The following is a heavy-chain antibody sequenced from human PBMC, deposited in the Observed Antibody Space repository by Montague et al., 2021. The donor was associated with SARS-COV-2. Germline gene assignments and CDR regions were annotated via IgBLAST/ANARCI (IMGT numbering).Heavy chain of an antibody. J-gene: IGHJ4*02. CDR2: INPSGTAI. CDR3: SKGGPRYSLDY. D-gene: IGHD2-2*02. V-gene: IGHV3-74*01. CDR1: GFPFGSHW. Sequence: SLRLSCAASGFPFGSHWMHWVRQAPGKGLVRVSQINPSGTAIGCGDSVRGRSTTSRDNANNMLYLQLNSLTGDDTAVYYCSKGGPRYSLDYWGQGVLVTVSS.